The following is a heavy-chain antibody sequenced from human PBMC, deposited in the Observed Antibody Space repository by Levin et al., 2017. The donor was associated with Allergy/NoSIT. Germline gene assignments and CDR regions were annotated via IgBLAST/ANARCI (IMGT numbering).Heavy chain of an antibody. J-gene: IGHJ4*02. V-gene: IGHV4-28*06. CDR1: GSSITNSFW. CDR2: IYHSGAT. Sequence: SETLSLTCAVSGSSITNSFWWGWIRQPPGKGLEWIGYIYHSGATQYNPSLESRATLSVDSSKNQISLSLSSLTAWDTAVYYCARMARSHYFGNWGQGTLVAVS. CDR3: ARMARSHYFGN.